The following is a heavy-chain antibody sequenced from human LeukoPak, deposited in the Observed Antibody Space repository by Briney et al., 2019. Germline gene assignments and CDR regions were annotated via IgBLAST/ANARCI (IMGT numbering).Heavy chain of an antibody. CDR1: GGSITGYY. Sequence: SETLSLTCAAYGGSITGYYWSWVRQTPGRGLEWVGEIHYTGATSYNPSLKSRATISTDTSKNQFSLRLSSVTAADTAVYYCARGNILTGYCFDFWGQGALVTVFS. J-gene: IGHJ4*02. CDR3: ARGNILTGYCFDF. CDR2: IHYTGAT. V-gene: IGHV4-34*01. D-gene: IGHD3-9*01.